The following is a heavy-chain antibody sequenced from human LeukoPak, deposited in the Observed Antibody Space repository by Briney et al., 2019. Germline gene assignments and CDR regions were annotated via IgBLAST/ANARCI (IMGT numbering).Heavy chain of an antibody. J-gene: IGHJ3*02. V-gene: IGHV1-18*01. Sequence: GVSVKVSCKASGYTFSSYGISWVRQAPGQRLEWMGWISAYNGNTNYAQKFQGRVTMITDTSTSTAYMELRSLRADDTAVYYCARDGFFGSGIVGAFDIWGQGTMVTVSP. CDR2: ISAYNGNT. CDR1: GYTFSSYG. CDR3: ARDGFFGSGIVGAFDI. D-gene: IGHD3-10*01.